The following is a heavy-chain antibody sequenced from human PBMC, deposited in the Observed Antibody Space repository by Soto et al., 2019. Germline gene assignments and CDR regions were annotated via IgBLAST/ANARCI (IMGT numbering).Heavy chain of an antibody. D-gene: IGHD6-19*01. CDR2: ISHSVTT. CDR3: ARTSGRSNGWGTYYYDGMDV. J-gene: IGHJ6*02. Sequence: HVQLQQGGAGLLRQSEPLSLTCAVYGGSFSGYFWSWIRQPPGKGLEWIGGISHSVTTNYNPSLKSRVTVSGDTSKNQSSLKLSSVTAADTAVYYCARTSGRSNGWGTYYYDGMDVWGQGTTVTVSS. CDR1: GGSFSGYF. V-gene: IGHV4-34*01.